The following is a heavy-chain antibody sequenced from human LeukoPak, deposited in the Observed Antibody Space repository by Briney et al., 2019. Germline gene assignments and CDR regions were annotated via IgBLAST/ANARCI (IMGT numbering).Heavy chain of an antibody. J-gene: IGHJ4*02. CDR3: AKDIGSSSLYDY. CDR2: ISYDGSNK. Sequence: GGSLRLSCAASGFTFSSYGMHWVRQAPGKGLEWVAVISYDGSNKYYADSVKGRFTISRDNSKNTLYLQMNSLRAEDTAVYYCAKDIGSSSLYDYWGQGTLVTVSS. CDR1: GFTFSSYG. D-gene: IGHD6-13*01. V-gene: IGHV3-30*18.